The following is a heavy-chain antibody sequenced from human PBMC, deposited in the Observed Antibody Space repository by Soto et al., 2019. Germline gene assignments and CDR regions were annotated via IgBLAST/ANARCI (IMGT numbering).Heavy chain of an antibody. J-gene: IGHJ4*02. CDR1: GFTFDDYA. CDR2: ISGNSGSI. V-gene: IGHV3-9*01. Sequence: EVQLVESGGGLVQPGRSLRLSCAASGFTFDDYAMHWVRQAPGKGLEWVSGISGNSGSIGYADSVKGRFTISRDNAKNSLYLQMNSLRAEDTALYYCAKDHYGDYAGIDYWGQGTLVTVSS. D-gene: IGHD4-17*01. CDR3: AKDHYGDYAGIDY.